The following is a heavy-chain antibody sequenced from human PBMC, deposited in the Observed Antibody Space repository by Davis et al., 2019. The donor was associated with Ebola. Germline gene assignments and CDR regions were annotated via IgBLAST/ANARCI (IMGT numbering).Heavy chain of an antibody. CDR2: ISGSGGNT. D-gene: IGHD2-2*01. CDR1: GFTFSSYA. CDR3: ANLGYQPLLYLRYFDY. Sequence: PGGSLRLSCAASGFTFSSYAMNWVRQAPGKGLEWVSAISGSGGNTYSADSVKGRFTISRDNSKNTLYLQMNSLRAEDTAVYYCANLGYQPLLYLRYFDYWGQGTLVTVSS. V-gene: IGHV3-23*01. J-gene: IGHJ4*02.